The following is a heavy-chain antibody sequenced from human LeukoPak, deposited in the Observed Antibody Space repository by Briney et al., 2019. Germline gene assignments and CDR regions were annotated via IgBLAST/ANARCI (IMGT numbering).Heavy chain of an antibody. Sequence: SETLSLTCTVSGGSMRNSYWSWIRQPAGKGLEWIGYIYYTGSTNYNPSLKSRLTISVDTSKNQFSLKLSSVTAADTAVYYCTRDLSDTRGGYFDYWGQGTLVTVSS. CDR2: IYYTGST. CDR1: GGSMRNSY. J-gene: IGHJ4*02. CDR3: TRDLSDTRGGYFDY. D-gene: IGHD3-10*01. V-gene: IGHV4-59*01.